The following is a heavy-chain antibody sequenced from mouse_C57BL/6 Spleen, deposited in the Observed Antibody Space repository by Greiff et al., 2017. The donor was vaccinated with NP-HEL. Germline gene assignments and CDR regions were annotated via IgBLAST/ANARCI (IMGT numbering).Heavy chain of an antibody. V-gene: IGHV5-9-1*02. J-gene: IGHJ2*01. CDR2: ISSGGDYI. Sequence: EVHLVESGEGSVKPGGSLKLSCAASGFTFSSYAMSWVRQTPEKRLEWVAYISSGGDYIYYADTVKGRFTISRDNARNTLYLQMSSLKSEDTAMYYCTRAVITTVVAPFDYWGQGTTLTVSS. D-gene: IGHD1-1*01. CDR3: TRAVITTVVAPFDY. CDR1: GFTFSSYA.